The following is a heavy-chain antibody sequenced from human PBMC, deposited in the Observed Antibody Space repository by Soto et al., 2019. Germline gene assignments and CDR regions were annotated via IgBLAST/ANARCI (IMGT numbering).Heavy chain of an antibody. J-gene: IGHJ5*02. V-gene: IGHV5-10-1*01. Sequence: GESLKISCKGSGYSFTSYWISWVRQLPGEGLEWMGRIDPGDSYTAYNSPFEGHVTISADKSNSTAYLQWTSLRASDTAMYYCARLSPNPQKFGGYPPNWFDPWGQGTLVTV. CDR1: GYSFTSYW. CDR2: IDPGDSYT. CDR3: ARLSPNPQKFGGYPPNWFDP. D-gene: IGHD3-22*01.